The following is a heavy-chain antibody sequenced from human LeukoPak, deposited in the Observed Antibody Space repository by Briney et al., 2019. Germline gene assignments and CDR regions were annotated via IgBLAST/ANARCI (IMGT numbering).Heavy chain of an antibody. CDR2: ISYDGSNK. CDR1: GFTFSSYA. CDR3: ARDQYDTWSRRGNFDS. Sequence: GGSLRLSCAASGFTFSSYAMHWVRQAPGKGLEWVAVISYDGSNKYYADSVKGRFTISRDKSKNTLYLQMNSLRAEDTAVFYCARDQYDTWSRRGNFDSWGQGTLVIVSS. J-gene: IGHJ4*02. D-gene: IGHD3/OR15-3a*01. V-gene: IGHV3-30-3*01.